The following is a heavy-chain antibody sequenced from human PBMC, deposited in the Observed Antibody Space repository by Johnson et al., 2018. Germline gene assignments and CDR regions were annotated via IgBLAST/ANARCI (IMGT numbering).Heavy chain of an antibody. V-gene: IGHV3-33*01. CDR2: IWYDGSNK. CDR1: GFTFSSYG. D-gene: IGHD3-22*01. J-gene: IGHJ1*01. CDR3: AASPHYYGSSGYYSVWFRH. Sequence: QLVESGGGVVQPGRSLRLSCAASGFTFSSYGMHWVRQAPGKGLEWVAVIWYDGSNKYYADSVKGRFTISRDNSKNTLYLQMNSLRAEDPAVYYCAASPHYYGSSGYYSVWFRHWGQGTLVTVSS.